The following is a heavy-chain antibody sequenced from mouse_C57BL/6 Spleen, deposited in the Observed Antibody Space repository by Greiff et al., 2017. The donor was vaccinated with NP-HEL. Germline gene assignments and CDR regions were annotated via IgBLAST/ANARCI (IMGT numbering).Heavy chain of an antibody. CDR3: ARSRHGIWYFEV. D-gene: IGHD2-1*01. CDR2: ISPRDGST. J-gene: IGHJ1*03. V-gene: IGHV1-85*01. CDR1: GYTFTSYD. Sequence: QVQLQQSGPELVKPGASVKLSCKASGYTFTSYDINWVQQRPGQGLVWIRWISPRDGSTAYNEKFQGKATLPVDPSSSTAYMELHSLTSEDAAVYCCARSRHGIWYFEVWGTGTTVTVA.